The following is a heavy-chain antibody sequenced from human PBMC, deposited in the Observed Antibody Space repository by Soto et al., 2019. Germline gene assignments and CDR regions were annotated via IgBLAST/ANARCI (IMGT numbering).Heavy chain of an antibody. CDR2: INSDGSST. Sequence: GGSLRLSCAASGFTFSSYWMHWVRQAPGKGLVWVSRINSDGSSTSYADSVKGRFTISRDNAKNTLYLQMNSLRAEDTAVYYCARDRXIAAAGFASYYYYGMDVWGQGTTVTVSS. J-gene: IGHJ6*01. CDR3: ARDRXIAAAGFASYYYYGMDV. CDR1: GFTFSSYW. D-gene: IGHD6-13*01. V-gene: IGHV3-74*01.